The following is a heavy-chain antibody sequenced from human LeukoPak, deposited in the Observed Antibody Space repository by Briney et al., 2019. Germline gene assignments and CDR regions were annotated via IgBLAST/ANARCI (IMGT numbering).Heavy chain of an antibody. J-gene: IGHJ4*02. D-gene: IGHD3-16*01. CDR1: GFTFNNYA. Sequence: GGSLRLSCAASGFTFNNYAMTWVRQASGKGLEWGSAISRSGGSTYYADFVKGRFTISKDNSKTTLYLQMNSLRAEDTAVYYCAKGGERGTYYFDSWGQGTLVTVSS. V-gene: IGHV3-23*01. CDR3: AKGGERGTYYFDS. CDR2: ISRSGGST.